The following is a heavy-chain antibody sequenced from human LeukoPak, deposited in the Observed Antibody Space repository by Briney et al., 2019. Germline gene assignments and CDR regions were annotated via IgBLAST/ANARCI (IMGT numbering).Heavy chain of an antibody. Sequence: ASVKVSCKASGYTFTSYGVHWVRQAPGQGLERLGWISAYNGRTNYGQRLQDRVTMTKDTSTSTVYMEVRSLRSADTAVYYCARGNWNDPLRNWGQGTLVTVSS. CDR1: GYTFTSYG. J-gene: IGHJ4*02. V-gene: IGHV1-18*01. CDR2: ISAYNGRT. D-gene: IGHD1-20*01. CDR3: ARGNWNDPLRN.